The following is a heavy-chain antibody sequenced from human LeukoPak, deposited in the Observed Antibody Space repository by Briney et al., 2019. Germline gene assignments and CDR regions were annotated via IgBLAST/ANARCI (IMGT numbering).Heavy chain of an antibody. J-gene: IGHJ4*02. CDR2: MNPNSGNT. Sequence: ASVKVSCKASGYTFTSYDINWVRQATGQGLEWMGWMNPNSGNTGYAQKFQGRVTMTRNTSISTAYMELSSLRSEDTAVYYCARDRVWDSALEYWGQGTLVTVSS. CDR1: GYTFTSYD. D-gene: IGHD5/OR15-5a*01. V-gene: IGHV1-8*01. CDR3: ARDRVWDSALEY.